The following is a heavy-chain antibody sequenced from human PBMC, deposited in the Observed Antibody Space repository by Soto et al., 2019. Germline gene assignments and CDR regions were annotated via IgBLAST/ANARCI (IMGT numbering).Heavy chain of an antibody. J-gene: IGHJ4*02. CDR2: INHSGST. CDR1: GGSFSGYY. Sequence: QVQLQQWGAGLLKPSETLSLTCAVYGGSFSGYYWSWIRQPPGKGLEWIGEINHSGSTNYNPSLKSRVTISVDTSKNQFSLKLSSVTAADTAVYYCARTGGWLAPLDYWGQGTLVTVSS. CDR3: ARTGGWLAPLDY. V-gene: IGHV4-34*01. D-gene: IGHD6-19*01.